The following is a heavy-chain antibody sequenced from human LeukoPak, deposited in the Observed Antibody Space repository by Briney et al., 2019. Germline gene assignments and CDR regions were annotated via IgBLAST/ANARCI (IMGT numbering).Heavy chain of an antibody. V-gene: IGHV3-66*01. CDR2: IYSAGST. CDR1: GFTVSSNY. J-gene: IGHJ6*03. Sequence: PGGSLRLSCAASGFTVSSNYMSWVRQAPGKGLEWVSVIYSAGSTYYAPSVKGRFTISRDNSKNTLYLQMNSVRAEDTAVYYCARVRAAAGTYYYYCMDVWGKGTTVTISS. CDR3: ARVRAAAGTYYYYCMDV. D-gene: IGHD6-13*01.